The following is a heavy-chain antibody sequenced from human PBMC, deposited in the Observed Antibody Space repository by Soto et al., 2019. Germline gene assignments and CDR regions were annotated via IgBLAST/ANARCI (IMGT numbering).Heavy chain of an antibody. Sequence: GGSLRLSCVASGFTFRSYAMHWVRQAPGKGLEWVAVISYDGSNKYYADSVKGRFTLSRDNFKNTLSLQMNSLRAEDTAIFYCARISSSSCTDYWGQGTLVTVSS. J-gene: IGHJ4*02. V-gene: IGHV3-30-3*01. D-gene: IGHD6-13*01. CDR1: GFTFRSYA. CDR3: ARISSSSCTDY. CDR2: ISYDGSNK.